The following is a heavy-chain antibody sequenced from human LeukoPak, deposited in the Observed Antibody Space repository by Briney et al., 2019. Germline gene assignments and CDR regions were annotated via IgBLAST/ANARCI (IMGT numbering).Heavy chain of an antibody. CDR1: GGTFSSYA. CDR2: IIPIFGTA. D-gene: IGHD1-26*01. CDR3: ARGVDGRHLGNWFDP. J-gene: IGHJ5*02. V-gene: IGHV1-69*13. Sequence: GASVNVSCKASGGTFSSYAISWVRQAPGQGLEWMGGIIPIFGTANYAQKFQGRVTITADESTSTAYMELNSLRSEDTAVYYCARGVDGRHLGNWFDPWGQGTLVTVSS.